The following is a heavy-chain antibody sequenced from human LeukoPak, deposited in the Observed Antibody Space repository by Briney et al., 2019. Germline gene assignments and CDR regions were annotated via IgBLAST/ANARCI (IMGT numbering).Heavy chain of an antibody. CDR1: GDTFSNYA. J-gene: IGHJ6*03. CDR3: ARVSGYYYYYMDV. V-gene: IGHV1-69*06. CDR2: IIPIFGTA. Sequence: GASVKVSCKASGDTFSNYAISWVRQAPGQGLEWMGGIIPIFGTAKYAQKFQGRVTITADTSTSTAYMELSSLRSEDTAVYYCARVSGYYYYYMDVWGKGTTVTISS.